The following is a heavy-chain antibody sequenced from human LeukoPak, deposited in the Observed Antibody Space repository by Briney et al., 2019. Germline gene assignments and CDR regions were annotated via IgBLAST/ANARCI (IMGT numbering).Heavy chain of an antibody. CDR3: AKGKDWLDT. CDR2: IKGDGSEK. V-gene: IGHV3-7*01. J-gene: IGHJ5*02. Sequence: SGGSLRLSCAASGFTFRSYWMSWVRQAPGKGLEWVAKIKGDGSEKYYVDSVKGRFTISRDNAKNSLYLQMNSLRAKDTAVYYCAKGKDWLDTWGQGTLVTVSS. CDR1: GFTFRSYW.